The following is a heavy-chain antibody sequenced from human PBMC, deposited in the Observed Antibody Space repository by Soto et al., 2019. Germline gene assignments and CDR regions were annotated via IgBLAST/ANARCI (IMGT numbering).Heavy chain of an antibody. V-gene: IGHV4-34*01. CDR1: GGSFSGYY. D-gene: IGHD6-19*01. CDR3: ARGYTVAVAARAFDI. J-gene: IGHJ3*02. CDR2: INHSGST. Sequence: LSLTCAVYGGSFSGYYWSWIRQPPGKGLEWIGEINHSGSTSYNPSLKSRVTISVDTSKNQFSLKLSSVTAADTAVYYCARGYTVAVAARAFDIWGQGTMVTVSS.